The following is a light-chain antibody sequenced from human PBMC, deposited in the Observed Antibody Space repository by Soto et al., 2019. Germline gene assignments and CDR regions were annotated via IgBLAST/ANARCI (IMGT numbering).Light chain of an antibody. CDR3: QLYKIFPQT. Sequence: SASAAERANISCRASQSVSSNLAWYHQKPGQAPRLLIYGASTRATGIPARFSGSASGTEFTLTVSSLQSEDFALFYCQLYKIFPQTFRQGTKVDIK. CDR2: GAS. J-gene: IGKJ1*01. CDR1: QSVSSN. V-gene: IGKV3-15*01.